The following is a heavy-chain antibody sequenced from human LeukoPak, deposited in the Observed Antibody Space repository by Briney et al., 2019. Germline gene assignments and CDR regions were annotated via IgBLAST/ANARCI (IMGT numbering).Heavy chain of an antibody. J-gene: IGHJ4*02. Sequence: SETLSLTCAVSGYSITSVYYWGWIRRPPGKGLEWIGTIDHSGSTYYNPSLKSRVSLSVDTSKNHFSLNLRSVTAADTAFYYCSRNGGYGKFDYWGQGTLATVSS. V-gene: IGHV4-38-2*01. D-gene: IGHD1-26*01. CDR1: GYSITSVYY. CDR3: SRNGGYGKFDY. CDR2: IDHSGST.